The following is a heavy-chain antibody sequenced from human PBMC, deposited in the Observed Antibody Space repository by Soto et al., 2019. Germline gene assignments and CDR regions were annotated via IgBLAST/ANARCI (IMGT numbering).Heavy chain of an antibody. V-gene: IGHV4-34*01. CDR3: ARAQGYCSGGSCYSDY. D-gene: IGHD2-15*01. CDR2: INHSGST. Sequence: TSETLSLTCTVSGGSFSGYYWSWIRQPPGKGLEWIGEINHSGSTNYNPSLKSRVTISVDTSKNQFSLKLSSVTAADTAVYYCARAQGYCSGGSCYSDYWGQGTLVTVSS. CDR1: GGSFSGYY. J-gene: IGHJ4*02.